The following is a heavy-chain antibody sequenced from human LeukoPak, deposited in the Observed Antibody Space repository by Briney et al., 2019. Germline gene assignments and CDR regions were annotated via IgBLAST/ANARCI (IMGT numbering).Heavy chain of an antibody. CDR1: GYSFTSYW. V-gene: IGHV5-51*01. D-gene: IGHD3-22*01. Sequence: GESLKISCKGSGYSFTSYWIGWVRQTPGKGLEWMGIIYPGDSDTRYSPSFQGQVTISADKSISTAYLQWSSLKASDTAMYYCARSDLYYDSSGYPDYFDYWGQGTLVTVSS. CDR3: ARSDLYYDSSGYPDYFDY. J-gene: IGHJ4*02. CDR2: IYPGDSDT.